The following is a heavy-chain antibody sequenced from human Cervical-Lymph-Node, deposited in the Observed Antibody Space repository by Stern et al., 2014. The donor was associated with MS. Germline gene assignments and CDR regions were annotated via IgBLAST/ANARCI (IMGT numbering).Heavy chain of an antibody. CDR2: ISAYNVNT. CDR3: ARAAGILDF. CDR1: GYTFTSYG. Sequence: QMQLVHSGNEVKKPGASVKVSCEASGYTFTSYGISWVRQAPGQGLEWMGWISAYNVNTNYEQKFQDRVTMTTDTSTSTVYMELRNLRSDDAALYYCARAAGILDFWGQGTLVTVSS. J-gene: IGHJ4*02. V-gene: IGHV1-18*01. D-gene: IGHD1-1*01.